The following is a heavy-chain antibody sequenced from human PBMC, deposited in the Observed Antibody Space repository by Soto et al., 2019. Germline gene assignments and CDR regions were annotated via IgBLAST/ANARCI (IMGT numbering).Heavy chain of an antibody. CDR1: GGSISSYY. CDR3: ARAPDSSLDWDRYYYGMDV. CDR2: IYYSGST. J-gene: IGHJ6*02. V-gene: IGHV4-59*01. Sequence: SETLSLTCTVSGGSISSYYWSWIRQPPGKGLEWIGYIYYSGSTNYNPSLKSRVTISVDTSKNQFSLKLSSVTAADTAVYYCARAPDSSLDWDRYYYGMDVWGQGTTVTVS. D-gene: IGHD6-6*01.